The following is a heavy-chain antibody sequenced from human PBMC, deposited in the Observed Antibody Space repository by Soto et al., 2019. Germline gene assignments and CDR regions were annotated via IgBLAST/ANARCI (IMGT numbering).Heavy chain of an antibody. D-gene: IGHD2-8*01. CDR2: IYYSGST. Sequence: SETLSLTCTVSGGSISSGGYYWSWIRQHPGKGLEWIGYIYYSGSTYYNPSLKSRVTISVDTSKNQFSLKLSSVTAADTAVYYCARGESYCTNGVCFPPYYYYMDVWGKGTTVTVSS. J-gene: IGHJ6*03. CDR1: GGSISSGGYY. CDR3: ARGESYCTNGVCFPPYYYYMDV. V-gene: IGHV4-31*03.